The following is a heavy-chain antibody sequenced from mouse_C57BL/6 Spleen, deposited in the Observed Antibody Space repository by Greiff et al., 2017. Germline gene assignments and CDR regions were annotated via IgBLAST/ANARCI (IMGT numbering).Heavy chain of an antibody. CDR2: IDPENGDT. CDR3: TSLRAYAMDY. V-gene: IGHV14-4*01. CDR1: GFNIKDDY. Sequence: EVQLQQSGAELVRPGASVKLSCTASGFNIKDDYMHWVKQRPEQGLEWIGWIDPENGDTEYASKLQGKATITADTSSNTAYLQLSSLTSEDTAVYYCTSLRAYAMDYWGQGTSVTVSS. D-gene: IGHD1-1*01. J-gene: IGHJ4*01.